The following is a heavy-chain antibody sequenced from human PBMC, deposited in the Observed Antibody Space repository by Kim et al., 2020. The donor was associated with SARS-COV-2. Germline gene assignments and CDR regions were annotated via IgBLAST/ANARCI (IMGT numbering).Heavy chain of an antibody. CDR1: GFTFSSYA. CDR3: AKHTVTGDHGDPDYYYYMDV. CDR2: ISGSGGST. J-gene: IGHJ6*03. Sequence: GGSLRLSCAASGFTFSSYAMSWVRQAPGKGLEWVSAISGSGGSTYYADSVKGRFTISRDNSKNTLYLQMNSLRAEDTAVYYCAKHTVTGDHGDPDYYYYMDVWGKGTTVTVSS. V-gene: IGHV3-23*01. D-gene: IGHD4-17*01.